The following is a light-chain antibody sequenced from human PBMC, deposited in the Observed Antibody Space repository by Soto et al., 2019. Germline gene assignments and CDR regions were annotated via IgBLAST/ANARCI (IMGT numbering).Light chain of an antibody. CDR2: GAS. V-gene: IGKV3-20*01. Sequence: EIVLTQSPGTLSLSPGERATLSCRASQTVTSSFLAWYQQKPGQAPRLLISGASNRATDIPDRFSGSGSGTDFTLVISRVGPEDFAVYYCQQYDSSRLTFGGGTKVEIK. J-gene: IGKJ4*01. CDR1: QTVTSSF. CDR3: QQYDSSRLT.